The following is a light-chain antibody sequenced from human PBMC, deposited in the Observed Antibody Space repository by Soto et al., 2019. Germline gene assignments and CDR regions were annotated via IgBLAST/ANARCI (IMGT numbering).Light chain of an antibody. J-gene: IGLJ2*01. CDR2: DVN. Sequence: QSALTQPASVSGSPGQSITISCTGTSSDLGAYNFVSWYQQHPGKAPKLMLYDVNIRPSGVSNRFSGSKSGNTASLTISGLQAEDEAESYCTSWTTSTTMIFGGGTKLTVL. V-gene: IGLV2-14*03. CDR1: SSDLGAYNF. CDR3: TSWTTSTTMI.